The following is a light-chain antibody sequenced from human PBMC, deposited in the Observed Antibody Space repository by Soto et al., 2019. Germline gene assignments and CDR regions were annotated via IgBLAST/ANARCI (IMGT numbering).Light chain of an antibody. CDR3: ETWDSDTHGM. CDR1: SGHSSYI. Sequence: QPVLTQSSSASASLGSSVKLTCTLSSGHSSYIIAWHQQQPGKAPRYLMKLEGSGSYNKGSGVPDRFSGSSSGADRYLTISNLQSEDEADYYCETWDSDTHGMFGGGTKVTVL. V-gene: IGLV4-60*03. J-gene: IGLJ3*02. CDR2: LEGSGSY.